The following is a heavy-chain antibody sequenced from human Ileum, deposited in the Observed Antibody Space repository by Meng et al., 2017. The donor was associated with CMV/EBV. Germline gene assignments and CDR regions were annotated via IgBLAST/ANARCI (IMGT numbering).Heavy chain of an antibody. J-gene: IGHJ4*02. V-gene: IGHV4-4*07. D-gene: IGHD3-3*01. CDR2: IYVSVST. CDR3: AREVDVDGAVPQKGGYYYDY. Sequence: LRGSAPWLLSPLQTLSLPCSVSGGSMNGYYWGWIRQPAGKGLEWIGRIYVSVSTDYNPSLKSRATMSVDTSKKQFSLRLTSVTAADTAVYFCAREVDVDGAVPQKGGYYYDYWGQGILVTVSS. CDR1: GGSMNGYY.